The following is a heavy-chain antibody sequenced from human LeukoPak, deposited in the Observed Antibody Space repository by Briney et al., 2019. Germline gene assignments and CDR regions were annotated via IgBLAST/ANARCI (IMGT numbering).Heavy chain of an antibody. CDR3: AKGTDCSSTSCFTYYYYYMDV. V-gene: IGHV3-11*04. Sequence: GGSLRLSCAASGFTFSDYYMSWIRQAPGKGLEWVSYISSSGSTIYYADSVKGRFTISRDNAKNSLYLQMNSLRAEDTAVYYCAKGTDCSSTSCFTYYYYYMDVWGKGTTVTVSS. J-gene: IGHJ6*03. D-gene: IGHD2-2*01. CDR2: ISSSGSTI. CDR1: GFTFSDYY.